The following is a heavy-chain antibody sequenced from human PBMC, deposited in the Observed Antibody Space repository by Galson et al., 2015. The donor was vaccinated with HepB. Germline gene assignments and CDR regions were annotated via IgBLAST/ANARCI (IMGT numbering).Heavy chain of an antibody. D-gene: IGHD1-1*01. CDR2: IYTSGFT. Sequence: SESLSLTCTVSVGSISNYYWSWIRQPAGKGLEWIGRIYTSGFTNYNPSLKSRVTMSVDTSKNQFSLKLTSVTAADTAVYYCARDRTISGYFDYWGQGTLVTVSS. J-gene: IGHJ4*02. V-gene: IGHV4-4*07. CDR1: VGSISNYY. CDR3: ARDRTISGYFDY.